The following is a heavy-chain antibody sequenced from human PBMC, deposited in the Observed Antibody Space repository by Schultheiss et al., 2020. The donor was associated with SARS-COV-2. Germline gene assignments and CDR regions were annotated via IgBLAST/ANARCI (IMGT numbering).Heavy chain of an antibody. CDR2: ISSSSSTI. CDR1: GFTFSSYA. Sequence: GESLKISCAASGFTFSSYAMSWVRQAPGKGLEWVSSISSSSSTIYYADSVKGRFTISRDNAKNSLYLQMNSLRAEDTAVYYCAREGAGWYFDLWGRGTLVTVSS. V-gene: IGHV3-48*04. CDR3: AREGAGWYFDL. J-gene: IGHJ2*01.